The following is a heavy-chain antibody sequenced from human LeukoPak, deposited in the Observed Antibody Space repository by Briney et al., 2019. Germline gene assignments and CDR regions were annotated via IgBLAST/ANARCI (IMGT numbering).Heavy chain of an antibody. V-gene: IGHV3-21*01. D-gene: IGHD2-15*01. CDR2: ISSSSSYI. CDR3: ARGDCNGGSCYLSLTTIDY. J-gene: IGHJ4*02. CDR1: GFTFSSYS. Sequence: GGSLRLSCAASGFTFSSYSMNWVRQAPGKGLEWVSSISSSSSYIYYADSVKGRFTISRDNAKNSLYLQMNSLRAEDTAVYYCARGDCNGGSCYLSLTTIDYWGQGTLVTVSS.